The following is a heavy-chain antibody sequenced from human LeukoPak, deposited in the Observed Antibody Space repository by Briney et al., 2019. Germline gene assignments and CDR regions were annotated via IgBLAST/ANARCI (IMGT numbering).Heavy chain of an antibody. CDR3: AKGGVTRDYCIDY. V-gene: IGHV4-59*01. D-gene: IGHD3-10*01. CDR2: IHYGGST. CDR1: GGSISTYS. J-gene: IGHJ4*02. Sequence: SETLSLTCTVSGGSISTYSWGWIRQPPGKGLEWIANIHYGGSTDYNPSLRSRVTITADTSRNQFSLRLSSVTAADTGVYYCAKGGVTRDYCIDYWGQGTLVTVSS.